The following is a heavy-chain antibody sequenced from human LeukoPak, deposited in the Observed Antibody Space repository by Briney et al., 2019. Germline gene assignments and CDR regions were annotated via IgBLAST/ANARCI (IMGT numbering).Heavy chain of an antibody. CDR1: GFTFSSYS. J-gene: IGHJ3*02. V-gene: IGHV3-21*04. Sequence: GGSLRLSCAASGFTFSSYSMNWVRQAPGKGPEWISWITGSGTDITYADSVKGRFIISRDNSKNTLSLQMNSLRAEDTAVYYCARQYAGDAFDIWGQGTLVTVSS. CDR3: ARQYAGDAFDI. CDR2: ITGSGTDI.